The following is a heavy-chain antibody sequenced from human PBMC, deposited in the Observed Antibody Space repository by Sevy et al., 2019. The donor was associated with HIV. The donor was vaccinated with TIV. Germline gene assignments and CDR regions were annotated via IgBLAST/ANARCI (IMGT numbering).Heavy chain of an antibody. Sequence: GGSLRLSCAASGFTFSTYSMNWVRQAPGKGLESVANIRQDGSEKYYVDSVRGRFTISRDNAKNSLFLQLNSLRADDTAIYYCAKSYFGSGTSYGMDLWGRGTTVTVSS. CDR1: GFTFSTYS. V-gene: IGHV3-7*01. CDR3: AKSYFGSGTSYGMDL. J-gene: IGHJ6*02. CDR2: IRQDGSEK. D-gene: IGHD3-10*01.